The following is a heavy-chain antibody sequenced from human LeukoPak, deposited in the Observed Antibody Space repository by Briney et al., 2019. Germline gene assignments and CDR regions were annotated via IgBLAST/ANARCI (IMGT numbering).Heavy chain of an antibody. J-gene: IGHJ6*03. V-gene: IGHV4-59*01. Sequence: SETLSLTCTVSSGSISSYYWSWIRQPPGKGLEWIGYIYYSGSTNYNPSLKSRVTISVDTSKNQFSLKLGSVTAADTAVYYCARDRGRHYYMDVWGKGTTVTISS. D-gene: IGHD3-10*01. CDR1: SGSISSYY. CDR3: ARDRGRHYYMDV. CDR2: IYYSGST.